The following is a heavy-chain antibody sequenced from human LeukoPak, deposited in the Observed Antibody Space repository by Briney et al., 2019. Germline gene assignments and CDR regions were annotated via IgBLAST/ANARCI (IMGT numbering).Heavy chain of an antibody. D-gene: IGHD1-14*01. V-gene: IGHV3-7*01. CDR1: GFSFGDRW. CDR3: ARSDHGPEY. Sequence: GGSLRLSCSASGFSFGDRWMNWVRQAPGQGLEWVAIINKDGSEKHYVDSVKGRFTISRDNAKNSLYLQMNSLRAEDSAVYYCARSDHGPEYWGQGTLVTVSS. J-gene: IGHJ4*02. CDR2: INKDGSEK.